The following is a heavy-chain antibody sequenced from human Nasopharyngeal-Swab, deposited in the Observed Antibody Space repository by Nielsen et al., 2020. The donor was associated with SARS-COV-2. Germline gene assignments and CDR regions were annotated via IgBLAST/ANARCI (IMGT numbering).Heavy chain of an antibody. V-gene: IGHV3-33*01. CDR1: GFTFSSYG. D-gene: IGHD3-10*01. J-gene: IGHJ6*02. CDR3: AREGITMVRNRYYYYGMDV. Sequence: GESLKISCAASGFTFSSYGMHWVRQAPGKGLEWVAVIWYDGSNKYYADSVKGRFTISRDNSKNTLYLQMNSLRAEDTAVYYCAREGITMVRNRYYYYGMDVWGQGTTVTVSS. CDR2: IWYDGSNK.